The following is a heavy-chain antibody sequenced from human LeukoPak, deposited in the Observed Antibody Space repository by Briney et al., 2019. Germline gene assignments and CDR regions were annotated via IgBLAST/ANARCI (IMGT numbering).Heavy chain of an antibody. D-gene: IGHD3-9*01. CDR3: ARGDYDILTGYAPNLPEDY. Sequence: PGGSLRLSCAASGFTFSSYAMHWVRQAPGKGLEWVAVISYDGSNKYYADSVKGRFTISRDNSKNTLYLQMNSLRAEDTAVYYCARGDYDILTGYAPNLPEDYWGQGTLVTVSS. CDR1: GFTFSSYA. V-gene: IGHV3-30-3*01. J-gene: IGHJ4*02. CDR2: ISYDGSNK.